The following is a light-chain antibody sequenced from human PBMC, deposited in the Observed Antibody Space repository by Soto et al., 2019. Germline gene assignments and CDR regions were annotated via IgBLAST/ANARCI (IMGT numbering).Light chain of an antibody. V-gene: IGLV2-14*03. Sequence: QSALTQPASVSGSPGQSLTISCTGTSSDVGGYNYVSWYQHHPGKAPKLMIYDVTNRPSGVSNRFSASKSGNTASLTISGLQAEDEADYYCSSYTSSSTQVVFGGGTKVTVL. CDR3: SSYTSSSTQVV. J-gene: IGLJ2*01. CDR2: DVT. CDR1: SSDVGGYNY.